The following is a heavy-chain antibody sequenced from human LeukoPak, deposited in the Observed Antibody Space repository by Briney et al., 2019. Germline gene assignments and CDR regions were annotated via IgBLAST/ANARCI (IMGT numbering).Heavy chain of an antibody. D-gene: IGHD2-2*01. V-gene: IGHV4-34*01. J-gene: IGHJ3*02. Sequence: SETLSLTCAVYGGSFSGYYWNWIRQPPGKGLEWIGEINHSGSTNYNPSLKSRVTISVDTSKNQFSLKLSSVTAADTAVYYCARIARYCSSTSCPLDAFDIWGQGTMVTVSS. CDR2: INHSGST. CDR3: ARIARYCSSTSCPLDAFDI. CDR1: GGSFSGYY.